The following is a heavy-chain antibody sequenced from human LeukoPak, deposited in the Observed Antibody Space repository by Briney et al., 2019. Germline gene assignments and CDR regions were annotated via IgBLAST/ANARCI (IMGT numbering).Heavy chain of an antibody. Sequence: ASVKVSCKASGYTFTGYCMHWVRQAPGQGLEWMGWINPNSGGTNYAQKFQGRVTMTRDTSISTAYMELSRLRSDDTAVYYCARDRGPGGHIVVVTAILTFWGQGTLVTVSS. J-gene: IGHJ4*02. V-gene: IGHV1-2*02. D-gene: IGHD2-21*02. CDR3: ARDRGPGGHIVVVTAILTF. CDR2: INPNSGGT. CDR1: GYTFTGYC.